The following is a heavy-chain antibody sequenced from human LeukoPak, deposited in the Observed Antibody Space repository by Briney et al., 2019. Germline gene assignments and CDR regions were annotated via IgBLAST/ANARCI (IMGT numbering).Heavy chain of an antibody. D-gene: IGHD5-18*01. CDR3: ARNRGYSYGESDY. CDR1: GFPFSIHW. J-gene: IGHJ4*02. CDR2: VKYDGSET. V-gene: IGHV3-7*01. Sequence: GGSLPLSCAASGFPFSIHWMSWGRQAPGKGGGGVANVKYDGSETSYVDSVKGRFTISRDSAKSSLYLQMDSLRAEDTAVYYCARNRGYSYGESDYWGQGTLVTVSP.